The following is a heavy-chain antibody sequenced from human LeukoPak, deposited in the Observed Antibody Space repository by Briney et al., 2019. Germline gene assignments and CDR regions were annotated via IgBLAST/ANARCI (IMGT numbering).Heavy chain of an antibody. J-gene: IGHJ4*01. D-gene: IGHD3-3*01. CDR3: AGGWPKAGWSD. Sequence: SQTLSPTCAISGDRVSTSSSAWNWIRQSPSRGLEWLGRTYYSSKWYNDYAVSVKSRMTIDPDTSKNQFSLHLSSVTPEDTAIYYCAGGWPKAGWSDWGQAALVTVSS. CDR1: GDRVSTSSSA. CDR2: TYYSSKWYN. V-gene: IGHV6-1*01.